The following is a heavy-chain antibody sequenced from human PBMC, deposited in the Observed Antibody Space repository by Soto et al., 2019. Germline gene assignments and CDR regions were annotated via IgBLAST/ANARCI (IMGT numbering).Heavy chain of an antibody. D-gene: IGHD6-19*01. V-gene: IGHV3-7*01. CDR1: GFTFSSYW. Sequence: PGGSLRLSCAASGFTFSSYWMSWVRRAPGKGLEWVANINQDGGEKHYVDSVKGRFTISRDNAKNSLYLQMNSLRAEDTAVYYCASAIYSSGSRSYNWFDPWGRGTLVTVSS. J-gene: IGHJ5*02. CDR2: INQDGGEK. CDR3: ASAIYSSGSRSYNWFDP.